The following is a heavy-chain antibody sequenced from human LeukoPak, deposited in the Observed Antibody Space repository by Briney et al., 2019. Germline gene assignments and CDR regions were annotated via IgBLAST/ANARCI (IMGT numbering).Heavy chain of an antibody. CDR2: INHNGNVN. J-gene: IGHJ3*02. Sequence: GGPLRLSCAASGFTFSSYWMNCARQAPGKGLEWVASINHNGNVNYYVDSVKGRFTISRDNAKNTLYLQMNSLRAEDTAVYYCARDQSVVALFDAFDIWGQGTMVTVSS. V-gene: IGHV3-7*01. D-gene: IGHD2-15*01. CDR3: ARDQSVVALFDAFDI. CDR1: GFTFSSYW.